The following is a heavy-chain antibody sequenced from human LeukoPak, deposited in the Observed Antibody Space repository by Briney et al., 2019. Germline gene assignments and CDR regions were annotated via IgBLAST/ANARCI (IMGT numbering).Heavy chain of an antibody. V-gene: IGHV1-18*01. CDR1: GYNFRNYG. J-gene: IGHJ3*02. CDR2: ITAGNGNT. D-gene: IGHD5-18*01. Sequence: ASVKVSCKASGYNFRNYGIGWVRQAPRLGPEWMGWITAGNGNTNYAQKVQGRVTMTTDTSTSTAYMELRSLRSDDTAVYFCARDSARGYSYGYNAFDIWGQGTMVTVSS. CDR3: ARDSARGYSYGYNAFDI.